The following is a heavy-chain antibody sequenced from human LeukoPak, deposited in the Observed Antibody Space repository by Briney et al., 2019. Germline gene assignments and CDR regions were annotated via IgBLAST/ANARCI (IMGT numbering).Heavy chain of an antibody. V-gene: IGHV3-53*01. CDR3: ARDRVATYWYFDL. D-gene: IGHD5-12*01. Sequence: GGSLRLSRAASGFTFSSYSMNWVRQAPGKGLEWVSVLYSGGSTYYADSVKGRFTISRDNSKNTLYLQMNSLRAEDTAVYYCARDRVATYWYFDLWGRGTLVTVSS. CDR2: LYSGGST. CDR1: GFTFSSYS. J-gene: IGHJ2*01.